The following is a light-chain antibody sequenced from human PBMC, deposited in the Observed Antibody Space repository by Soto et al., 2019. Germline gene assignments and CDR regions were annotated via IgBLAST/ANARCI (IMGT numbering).Light chain of an antibody. V-gene: IGKV3-11*02. Sequence: EIELTQSPATLSLSPGERATFSCRASQSVDTSLAWYQQTPGQAPRLLIFDASNRATGIPARFSGTGSGRDFTLTISGLEPEDFAVYYCQQRTRWPLTFGPGTKVEMK. CDR2: DAS. J-gene: IGKJ2*01. CDR1: QSVDTS. CDR3: QQRTRWPLT.